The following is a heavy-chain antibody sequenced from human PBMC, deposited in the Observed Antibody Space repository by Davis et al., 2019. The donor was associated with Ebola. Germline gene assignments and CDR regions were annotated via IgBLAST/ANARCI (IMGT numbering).Heavy chain of an antibody. Sequence: GESLKISCKGSGYSFTSYWIGWVRQMPGKGLEWMGIIYPGDSDTRYSPSFQGHVTISADKSISTAYLQWSSLKASDTAMYYCARRNIREVINDDYWGQGTLVTVSS. CDR2: IYPGDSDT. CDR1: GYSFTSYW. J-gene: IGHJ4*02. D-gene: IGHD3-10*01. V-gene: IGHV5-51*01. CDR3: ARRNIREVINDDY.